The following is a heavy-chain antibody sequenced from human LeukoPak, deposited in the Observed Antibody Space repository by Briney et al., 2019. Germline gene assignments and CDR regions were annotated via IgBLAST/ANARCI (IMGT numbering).Heavy chain of an antibody. CDR3: ARDGGDYGDPPFDY. CDR1: GFTVSSNY. D-gene: IGHD4-17*01. CDR2: IYSGGST. V-gene: IGHV3-66*01. Sequence: PGGSLRLSCAASGFTVSSNYMSWVRQAPGKGLEWVSVIYSGGSTYYADSVKGRFTISRDNSKNTLYLQMNSLRAEDTAVYYCARDGGDYGDPPFDYWGQGTLVTVSS. J-gene: IGHJ4*02.